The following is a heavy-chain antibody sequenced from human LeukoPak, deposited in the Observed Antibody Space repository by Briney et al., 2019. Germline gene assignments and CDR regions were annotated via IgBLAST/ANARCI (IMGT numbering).Heavy chain of an antibody. Sequence: SETLSLTCAVYGGSFSGYYWSWIRQPPGKGLEWIGEINHSGSTNYNPTLKSRVTISVDTSKNQFSLKLSSVTAADTAVYYCARGKRITMVRGLLSQRQNPNYYYYGMDVWGQGTTVTVSS. J-gene: IGHJ6*02. V-gene: IGHV4-34*01. CDR3: ARGKRITMVRGLLSQRQNPNYYYYGMDV. CDR2: INHSGST. CDR1: GGSFSGYY. D-gene: IGHD3-10*01.